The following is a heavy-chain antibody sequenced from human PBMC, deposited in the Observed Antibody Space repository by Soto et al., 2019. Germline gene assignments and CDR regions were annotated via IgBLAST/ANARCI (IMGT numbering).Heavy chain of an antibody. CDR1: GGSISSYY. V-gene: IGHV4-59*08. CDR2: IYYSGST. D-gene: IGHD3-10*01. CDR3: ARSLWCGEFHPPFDP. Sequence: QVQLQESGPGLVKPSETLSLTCTVSGGSISSYYWSWIRQPPGKGLEWIGYIYYSGSTNYNPSLKSRVTISVDTSKNQFSLKLSSVTAADTAVYYCARSLWCGEFHPPFDPWGQGTLVTVSS. J-gene: IGHJ5*02.